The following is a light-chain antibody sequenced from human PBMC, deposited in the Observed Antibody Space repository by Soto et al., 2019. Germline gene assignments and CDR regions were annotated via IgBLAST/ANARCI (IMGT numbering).Light chain of an antibody. CDR1: SSDVGGYKY. J-gene: IGLJ1*01. CDR3: SSYAGINNLGV. CDR2: EVN. V-gene: IGLV2-8*01. Sequence: QSALTQPPSASGSRGQSVTISCTGTSSDVGGYKYVSWYQQHPGKAPKHMIFEVNKRPSGVPDRFSGSKSGNTASLTVSGLQAEDEADYYCSSYAGINNLGVFGTGTKLTVL.